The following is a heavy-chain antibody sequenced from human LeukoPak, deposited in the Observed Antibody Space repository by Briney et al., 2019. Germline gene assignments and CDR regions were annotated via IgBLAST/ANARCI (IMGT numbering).Heavy chain of an antibody. V-gene: IGHV1-69*04. Sequence: SVKVSCKASGGTFSSYAISWVRQAPGQGLEWMGRIIPILGIANYAQKFQGRVTITADKSTSTAYMELSSLRSEDTAVYYCARALGGGDSWPSDQHWGQGTLVTVSS. CDR1: GGTFSSYA. CDR3: ARALGGGDSWPSDQH. J-gene: IGHJ1*01. CDR2: IIPILGIA. D-gene: IGHD2-21*02.